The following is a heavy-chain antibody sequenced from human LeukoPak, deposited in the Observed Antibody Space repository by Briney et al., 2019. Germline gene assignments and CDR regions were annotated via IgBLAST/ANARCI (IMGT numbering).Heavy chain of an antibody. CDR2: INPNSGDT. V-gene: IGHV1-2*02. D-gene: IGHD1-26*01. J-gene: IGHJ4*02. CDR3: ARFPSLLPFDY. Sequence: ASVKVSCKASGYTLTGFYMHWVRQGPGQGLEWVGWINPNSGDTHYAQNFQGRVTMTRDTSISTAYMELSSLRSDDTAVYYCARFPSLLPFDYWGQGTLVTVSS. CDR1: GYTLTGFY.